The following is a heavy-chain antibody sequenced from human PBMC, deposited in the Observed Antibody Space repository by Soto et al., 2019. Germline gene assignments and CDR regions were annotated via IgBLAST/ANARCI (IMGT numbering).Heavy chain of an antibody. J-gene: IGHJ5*02. Sequence: PSESMSLTCTVSGGSISSYYGSWIRQPPGEGLEWIGYIYYSGSTNYNPSLKSRVTISVDTSKNQFSLKLSSVTAADTAVYYCARGIDCSSTSCYGAPNWFDPWGQGTLVTVSS. D-gene: IGHD2-2*01. CDR3: ARGIDCSSTSCYGAPNWFDP. V-gene: IGHV4-59*01. CDR1: GGSISSYY. CDR2: IYYSGST.